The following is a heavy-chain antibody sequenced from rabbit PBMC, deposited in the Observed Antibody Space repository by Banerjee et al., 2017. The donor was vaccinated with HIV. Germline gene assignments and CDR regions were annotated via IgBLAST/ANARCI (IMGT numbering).Heavy chain of an antibody. D-gene: IGHD4-1*01. V-gene: IGHV1S45*01. Sequence: EESGGGLVQPEGSLTLTCTASGLDFSSSYWICWVRQAPGKGLEWIACIYAGSSGSTYYASWAKGRFTISKTSSTTVTLQMTSLTAADTATYFCARDLAGVIGWNFGLWGPGTLVTVS. CDR2: IYAGSSGST. CDR1: GLDFSSSYW. CDR3: ARDLAGVIGWNFGL. J-gene: IGHJ4*01.